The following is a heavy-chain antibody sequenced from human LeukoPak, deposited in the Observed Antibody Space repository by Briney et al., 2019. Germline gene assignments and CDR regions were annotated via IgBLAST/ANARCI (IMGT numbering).Heavy chain of an antibody. CDR3: ARHRGGGGYHYMDV. CDR2: ILHSGYT. V-gene: IGHV4-39*01. Sequence: SDTLSLTCTVSGGSLGRSNTYWGWIRQTPGKGLEWLGTILHSGYTYNNPSLKSRVTMSVDSSKNQFSLSLSSVTAAGTAVYFCARHRGGGGYHYMDVCGKGTTVIVSS. D-gene: IGHD2-21*01. J-gene: IGHJ6*03. CDR1: GGSLGRSNTY.